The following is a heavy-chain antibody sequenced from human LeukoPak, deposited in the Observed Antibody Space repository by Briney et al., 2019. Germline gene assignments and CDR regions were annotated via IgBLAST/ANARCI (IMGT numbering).Heavy chain of an antibody. J-gene: IGHJ5*02. CDR3: TRYDSSRFDP. Sequence: GRSLRLSCAASGFTFSGYGMHWVRQAPGKGLEWVTGIAYDGSRKHYADSVKGRFTISRDNSRNTMDLQMNSLRVEDTAVYHCTRYDSSRFDPLGQGTLVIVSA. CDR2: IAYDGSRK. V-gene: IGHV3-30*03. CDR1: GFTFSGYG. D-gene: IGHD3-3*01.